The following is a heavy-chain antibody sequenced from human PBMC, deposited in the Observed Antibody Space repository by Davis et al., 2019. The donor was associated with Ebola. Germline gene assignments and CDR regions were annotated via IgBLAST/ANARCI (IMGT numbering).Heavy chain of an antibody. D-gene: IGHD2-8*01. CDR1: GFTFSSYS. Sequence: GGSLRLSCAASGFTFSSYSMNWVRQAPGKGLEWVSSISSSSSYIYYADSVQGRFTISRDNAKNSLYLQMNSLRAEDTAVYYCARENGVCYFDYWGQGTLVTVSS. CDR3: ARENGVCYFDY. CDR2: ISSSSSYI. J-gene: IGHJ4*02. V-gene: IGHV3-21*01.